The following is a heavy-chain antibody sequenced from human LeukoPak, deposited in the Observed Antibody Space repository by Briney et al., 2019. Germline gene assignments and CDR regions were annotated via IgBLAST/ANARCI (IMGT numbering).Heavy chain of an antibody. CDR3: ASTYSWGYFDY. Sequence: PGRSLRLSCAASGFTFSSYGMHWVRQAPGKGLEWVAVISYDGSNKYYADSVKGRFTISRDNSKNTLYLQMNSLRAEDTAVYYCASTYSWGYFDYWGQGTLVTVSS. V-gene: IGHV3-30*03. J-gene: IGHJ4*02. CDR2: ISYDGSNK. CDR1: GFTFSSYG. D-gene: IGHD3-16*01.